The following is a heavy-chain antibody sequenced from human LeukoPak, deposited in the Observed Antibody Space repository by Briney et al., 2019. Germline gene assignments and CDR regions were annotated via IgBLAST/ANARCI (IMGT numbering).Heavy chain of an antibody. D-gene: IGHD4-17*01. CDR2: TSGRSSSI. CDR3: ARGGTVTIPDY. J-gene: IGHJ4*02. CDR1: GLTFSSYS. Sequence: PRDSLRLSCAASGLTFSSYSMNWVRQAPGKGLEWVSSTSGRSSSIYYADSVKGRFTISRDNAKNSLYLQMNSLRVEDTAVYYCARGGTVTIPDYWGQGTLVTVSA. V-gene: IGHV3-21*01.